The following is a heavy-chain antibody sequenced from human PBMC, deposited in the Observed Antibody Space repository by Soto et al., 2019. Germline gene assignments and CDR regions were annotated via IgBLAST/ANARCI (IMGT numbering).Heavy chain of an antibody. D-gene: IGHD6-19*01. CDR2: IKSNTDGGTT. CDR3: TTDHGRGPAAGTDP. V-gene: IGHV3-15*01. CDR1: AFTFNNAW. Sequence: EVQLVESGGGLVKPGGSLSLSCAASAFTFNNAWMTWVRQAPGKGLEWVGRIKSNTDGGTTDYAAPVKGRFTISRDDSKNTLYLQMNSLKSEDTAVYYCTTDHGRGPAAGTDPWGQGTLVTVSS. J-gene: IGHJ5*02.